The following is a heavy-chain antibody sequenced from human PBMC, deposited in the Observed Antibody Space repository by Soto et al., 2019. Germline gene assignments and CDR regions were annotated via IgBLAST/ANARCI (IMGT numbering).Heavy chain of an antibody. CDR3: ARAAGDILPGAPAYSDYGMDV. CDR1: GYTFISYG. CDR2: ISAYNGNT. D-gene: IGHD3-9*01. Sequence: QVQLVQSGPEVKKPGASVKVSCKASGYTFISYGISWVRQAPGQGLEWVGWISAYNGNTKYAQKVQGRVTMTTDTSTSTAYMELRSLRSDDTAVYYCARAAGDILPGAPAYSDYGMDVWGQGTTVTVSS. V-gene: IGHV1-18*01. J-gene: IGHJ6*02.